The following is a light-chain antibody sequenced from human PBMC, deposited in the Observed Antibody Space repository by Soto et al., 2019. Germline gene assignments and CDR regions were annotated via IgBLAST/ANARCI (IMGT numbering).Light chain of an antibody. Sequence: EIVLTQSPGTLSLSPGERATLSCRASQSVPRSYLAWYQQKPGQAPRLLIYGTSSRATGIPDRFSGSGSGTDFTLTISRLEPEDFAVYYCQQYGSLSWTFGQGTKVDIK. CDR3: QQYGSLSWT. V-gene: IGKV3-20*01. CDR1: QSVPRSY. J-gene: IGKJ1*01. CDR2: GTS.